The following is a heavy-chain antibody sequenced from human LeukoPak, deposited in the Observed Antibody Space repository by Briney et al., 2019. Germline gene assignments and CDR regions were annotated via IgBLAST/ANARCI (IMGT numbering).Heavy chain of an antibody. J-gene: IGHJ5*02. D-gene: IGHD3-10*01. CDR1: GYTFTSYA. CDR3: ARDGRTMVRGVTVNWFDP. CDR2: INAGNGNT. Sequence: ASVKVSCKASGYTFTSYAMHWVRQAPGQRLEWMGWINAGNGNTKYSQKFQGRVTITRDTSASTAYMELSSLRSEDTAVYYCARDGRTMVRGVTVNWFDPWGQGTLVTVSS. V-gene: IGHV1-3*01.